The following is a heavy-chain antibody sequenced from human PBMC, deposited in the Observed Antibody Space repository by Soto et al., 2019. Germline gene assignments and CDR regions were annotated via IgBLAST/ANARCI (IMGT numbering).Heavy chain of an antibody. D-gene: IGHD3-10*01. Sequence: PGGSLRLSCAVSGFTVSYNYMNWVRQAPGKGLEWASVIYRGGDTFYADSVKGRFTISRDNSKNTLYLQMNSLRAEDTAVYYCARGMYGSGSYYIGDAFDMWGQGTMVTVSS. CDR2: IYRGGDT. J-gene: IGHJ3*02. V-gene: IGHV3-53*01. CDR1: GFTVSYNY. CDR3: ARGMYGSGSYYIGDAFDM.